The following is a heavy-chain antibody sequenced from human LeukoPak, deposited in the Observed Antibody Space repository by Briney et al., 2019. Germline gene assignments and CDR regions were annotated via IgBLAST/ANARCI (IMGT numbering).Heavy chain of an antibody. D-gene: IGHD5-18*01. CDR3: ARDGYTYGQHQFDY. CDR1: GFTFSSFA. CDR2: ISSSSHYI. Sequence: GGSLRLSCGASGFTFSSFAMCWVRQAPGKGLEWVSSISSSSHYIYYADSVKGRFTISRDNAKNSVQLQMNSLRAEDTAVYYCARDGYTYGQHQFDYWGQGTLVTVSS. J-gene: IGHJ4*02. V-gene: IGHV3-21*01.